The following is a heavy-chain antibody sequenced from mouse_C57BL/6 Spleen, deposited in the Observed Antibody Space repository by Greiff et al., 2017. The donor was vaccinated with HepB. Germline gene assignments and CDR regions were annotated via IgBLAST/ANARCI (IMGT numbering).Heavy chain of an antibody. CDR2: IYPGSGST. Sequence: QVQLKQPGAELVKPGASVKMSCKASGYTFTSYWITWVKQRPGQGLEWIGDIYPGSGSTNYNEKFKSKATLTVDTSSSTAYMQLSSLTSEDSAVYYCALITTVVATPDYWGQGTTLTVSS. D-gene: IGHD1-1*01. V-gene: IGHV1-55*01. CDR1: GYTFTSYW. J-gene: IGHJ2*01. CDR3: ALITTVVATPDY.